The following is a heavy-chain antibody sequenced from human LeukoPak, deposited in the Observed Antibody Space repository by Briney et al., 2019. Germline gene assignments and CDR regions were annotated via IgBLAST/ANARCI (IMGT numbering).Heavy chain of an antibody. CDR2: IYTSGST. CDR3: ARMSYDSSGYYFNWFDP. V-gene: IGHV4-61*02. D-gene: IGHD3-22*01. CDR1: GGSISSGSYY. Sequence: SETLSLTCTVSGGSISSGSYYWSWIRQPAGKGLEWIGRIYTSGSTNYNPSLKSRVTISVYTSKNQFSLKLSSVTAADTAVYYCARMSYDSSGYYFNWFDPWGQGTLVTVSS. J-gene: IGHJ5*02.